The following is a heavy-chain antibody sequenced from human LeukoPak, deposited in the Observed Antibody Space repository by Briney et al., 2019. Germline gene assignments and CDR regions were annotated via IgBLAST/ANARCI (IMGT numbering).Heavy chain of an antibody. D-gene: IGHD1-7*01. J-gene: IGHJ4*02. CDR2: IRYDGSNK. CDR1: GFTFSSYG. CDR3: AKDRYNWNYFTDY. V-gene: IGHV3-30*02. Sequence: PGGSLRLSCAASGFTFSSYGMHWVRQAPGKGLEWVAFIRYDGSNKYYADSVKGRFTISRDNSKNTLYLQMNSLRAEDTAVYYCAKDRYNWNYFTDYWGQGTLVTVSS.